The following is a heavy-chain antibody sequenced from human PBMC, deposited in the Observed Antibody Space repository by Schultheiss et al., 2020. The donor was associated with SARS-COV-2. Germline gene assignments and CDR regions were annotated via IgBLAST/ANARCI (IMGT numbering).Heavy chain of an antibody. D-gene: IGHD3-10*01. CDR2: ISYDGSNK. V-gene: IGHV3-30-3*01. CDR3: AKEYYYGSGSYYNWGSFDY. CDR1: GFTFSSYA. J-gene: IGHJ4*02. Sequence: GGSLRLSCAASGFTFSSYAMHWVRQAPGKVLAWVAVISYDGSNKYYADSVKDRFTISRDDSKNTPYLQMTSLRAEDTAVYYCAKEYYYGSGSYYNWGSFDYWGQGTLVTVSS.